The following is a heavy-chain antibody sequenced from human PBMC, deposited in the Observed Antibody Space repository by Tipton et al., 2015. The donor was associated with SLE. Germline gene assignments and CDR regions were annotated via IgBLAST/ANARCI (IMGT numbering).Heavy chain of an antibody. V-gene: IGHV4-39*07. CDR3: ARESLELVRLVYQYYGMDV. D-gene: IGHD3-3*01. Sequence: GLVKPSETLSLTCSVSGGSIRSSRYYWGWIRQPPGKGLEWVGTIFYTGITYYNPSLQSRVTISIDTSKNQFSLTWNSVTAADTAVYFCARESLELVRLVYQYYGMDVWGQGTTVAVSS. CDR1: GGSIRSSRYY. J-gene: IGHJ6*02. CDR2: IFYTGIT.